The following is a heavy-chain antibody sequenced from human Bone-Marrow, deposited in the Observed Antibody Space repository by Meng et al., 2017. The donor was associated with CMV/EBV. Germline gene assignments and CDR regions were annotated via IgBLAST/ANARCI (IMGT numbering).Heavy chain of an antibody. CDR3: AKATAGSSAYYYYAMDV. J-gene: IGHJ6*02. Sequence: GGSLRLSCAASGFTVSSNYMSWVRQAPGKGLEWVSVIYSGGSTYYADSVKGRFTISRDNSKNSLYLQMNSLRPEDTALYYCAKATAGSSAYYYYAMDVWGQGTTVTVSS. CDR2: IYSGGST. CDR1: GFTVSSNY. D-gene: IGHD1-26*01. V-gene: IGHV3-53*05.